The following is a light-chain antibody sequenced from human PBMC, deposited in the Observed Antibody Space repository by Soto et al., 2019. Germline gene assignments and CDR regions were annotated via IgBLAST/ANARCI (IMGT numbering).Light chain of an antibody. Sequence: DIQMTQSPSTLSASVGDRVTITCRASQSISSWLAWYQQKPGKAPKLLIYKASSLESGVPSRFSGSGSGTEFTLTISSLQPDDFATYYCQGPYTVGQGTKLEIK. CDR1: QSISSW. V-gene: IGKV1-5*03. J-gene: IGKJ2*01. CDR3: QGPYT. CDR2: KAS.